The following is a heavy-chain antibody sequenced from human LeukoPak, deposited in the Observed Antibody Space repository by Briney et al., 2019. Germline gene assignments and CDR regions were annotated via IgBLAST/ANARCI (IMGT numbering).Heavy chain of an antibody. V-gene: IGHV3-15*01. CDR2: IRSKTDGGTA. CDR1: GFTFSNYW. J-gene: IGHJ4*02. Sequence: GGSLRLSCAISGFTFSNYWMSWVRQAPGKGLEWVGRIRSKTDGGTADYAAPVKGRFTISRDDAENSLYLLMNSLKTEDTGVYYCSTDAMHWGQGAQVTVSS. CDR3: STDAMH.